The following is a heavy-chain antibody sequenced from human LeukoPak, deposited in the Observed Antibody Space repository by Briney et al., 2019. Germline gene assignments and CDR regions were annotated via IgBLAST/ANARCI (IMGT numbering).Heavy chain of an antibody. J-gene: IGHJ3*02. D-gene: IGHD1-14*01. CDR3: AKPARTDAFDI. V-gene: IGHV3-48*03. Sequence: PGGSLRLSCAASGFIFSSYEMNWVRQAPGKGLEWVAFISFSGNSIYYADSVKGRFTISRDNSKNTLYLQMNSLRAEDTAVYYCAKPARTDAFDIWGQGTMIAVSS. CDR2: ISFSGNSI. CDR1: GFIFSSYE.